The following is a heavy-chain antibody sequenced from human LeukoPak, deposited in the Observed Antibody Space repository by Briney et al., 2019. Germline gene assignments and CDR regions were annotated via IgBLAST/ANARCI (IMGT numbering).Heavy chain of an antibody. CDR1: GGTFSSYA. V-gene: IGHV1-69*05. D-gene: IGHD1-1*01. CDR2: IIPIFGTA. J-gene: IGHJ6*03. CDR3: ARVLNRNDHPDYYYMDV. Sequence: SVKVSCKASGGTFSSYAISWVRQAPGQGLEWMGGIIPIFGTANYAQKFQGRVTITTDESTSTAYMELSSLRSEDTAVYYCARVLNRNDHPDYYYMDVWGKGTTVTVSS.